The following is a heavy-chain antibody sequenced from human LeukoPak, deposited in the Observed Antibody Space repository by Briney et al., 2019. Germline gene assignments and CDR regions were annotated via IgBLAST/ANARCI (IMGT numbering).Heavy chain of an antibody. V-gene: IGHV1-8*01. J-gene: IGHJ5*02. CDR2: MNPNSGNT. D-gene: IGHD3-3*01. CDR3: ARGSVLRFLEWLRPNWFDP. Sequence: ASVKVSCKASGYTFTSYDINWVRQATGQGLEWMGWMNPNSGNTGYAQKFQGRVTMTRNTSISTAYMELSSLRFEDTAVYYCARGSVLRFLEWLRPNWFDPWGQGTLVTVSS. CDR1: GYTFTSYD.